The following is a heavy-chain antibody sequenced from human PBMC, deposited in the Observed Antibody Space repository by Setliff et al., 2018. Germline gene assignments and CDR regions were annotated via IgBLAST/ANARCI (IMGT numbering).Heavy chain of an antibody. CDR3: ARVSQYSSGWYYYYYGMDV. Sequence: SETLSLTCAVSGYSISSGYYWGWIRQAPGKGLEWIASIYRSGSTYYNPSLKSRVTISVDTSKNQFPLKLSSVTASDTAVYYCARVSQYSSGWYYYYYGMDVWGQGTTVTV. CDR1: GYSISSGYY. D-gene: IGHD6-19*01. J-gene: IGHJ6*02. CDR2: IYRSGST. V-gene: IGHV4-38-2*01.